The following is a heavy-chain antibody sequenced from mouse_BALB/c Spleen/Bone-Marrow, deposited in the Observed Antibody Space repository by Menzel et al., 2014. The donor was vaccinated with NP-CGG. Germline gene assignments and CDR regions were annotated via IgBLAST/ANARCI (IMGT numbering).Heavy chain of an antibody. CDR1: GYTFNSYW. Sequence: VKLVESGAELMKPGASVKISCKATGYTFNSYWIEWVKQRPGHGLEWIGEILPGSGITNYNEKFKVKATFNADTSSNTAHMQLSSLTSEDSAVYYCARSPYWGQGTLVTVSA. J-gene: IGHJ3*01. V-gene: IGHV1-9*01. CDR3: ARSPY. CDR2: ILPGSGIT.